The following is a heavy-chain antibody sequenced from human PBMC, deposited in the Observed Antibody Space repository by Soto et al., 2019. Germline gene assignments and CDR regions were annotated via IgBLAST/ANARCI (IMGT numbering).Heavy chain of an antibody. J-gene: IGHJ4*02. V-gene: IGHV3-30-3*01. CDR2: ISYDGSNK. CDR1: GFTFSSYA. CDR3: AREYSSSWYFDY. Sequence: PGGSLRLSCAASGFTFSSYAMHWVRQAPGKGLEWVAVISYDGSNKYYADSVKGRFTISRDNSKNTLYLQMNSLRAEDTAVYYCAREYSSSWYFDYWGQGTQVTVSS. D-gene: IGHD6-13*01.